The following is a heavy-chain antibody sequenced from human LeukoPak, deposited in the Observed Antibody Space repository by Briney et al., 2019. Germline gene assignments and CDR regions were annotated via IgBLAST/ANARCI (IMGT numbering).Heavy chain of an antibody. D-gene: IGHD4-23*01. CDR1: GFIFSTYS. CDR3: ARERARVSFDY. CDR2: ISSSSSTI. V-gene: IGHV3-48*04. J-gene: IGHJ4*02. Sequence: GGSLRLSCAASGFIFSTYSMNWVRQAPGKGLEWVSYISSSSSTIYYADSVKGRFTISRDNAKNSLYLQMNSLRAEDTAVYYCARERARVSFDYWGQGTLVTVSS.